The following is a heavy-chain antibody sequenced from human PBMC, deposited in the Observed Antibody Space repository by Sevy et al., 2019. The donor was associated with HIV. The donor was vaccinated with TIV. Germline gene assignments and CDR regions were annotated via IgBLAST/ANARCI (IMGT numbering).Heavy chain of an antibody. Sequence: GGYLRLSCAASGFTFSDYYMSWIRQAPGKGLEWVSYISSSGSTIYYADSVKGRFTISRDNAKNSLYLQMISLRAEDTAVYYAARVGQYDYLWRSYRPSYWYFDLWGRGTLVCVSS. D-gene: IGHD3-16*02. CDR2: ISSSGSTI. V-gene: IGHV3-11*01. CDR3: ARVGQYDYLWRSYRPSYWYFDL. CDR1: GFTFSDYY. J-gene: IGHJ2*01.